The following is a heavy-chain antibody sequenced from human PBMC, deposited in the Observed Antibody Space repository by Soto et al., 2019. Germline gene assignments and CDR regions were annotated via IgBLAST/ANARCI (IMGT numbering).Heavy chain of an antibody. Sequence: QVQLVQSGAEVKKPGASVKVSCKTSGYTFTSYAISWVRQAPGQGLEWMGWINAYNGNTNYAQKLQGRVTMTTDKATNTVYSKLRRLRSDEKAVYYCATDLPPVDYGGQGTLVTVSS. CDR2: INAYNGNT. CDR3: ATDLPPVDY. V-gene: IGHV1-18*01. J-gene: IGHJ4*02. CDR1: GYTFTSYA.